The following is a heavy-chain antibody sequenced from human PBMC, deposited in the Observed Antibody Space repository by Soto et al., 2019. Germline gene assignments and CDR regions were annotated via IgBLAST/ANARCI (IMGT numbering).Heavy chain of an antibody. CDR1: GFTFSSYW. Sequence: PGGSLRLSCAAPGFTFSSYWMSWVRQAPGKGLEWVANIKQDGSEKYYVDSVKGRFTISRDNAKNSLYLQMNSLRAEDTAVYYCARALSPELRYFDWLLSSLYYYYGMDVWGQGTTVTVSS. J-gene: IGHJ6*02. D-gene: IGHD3-9*01. V-gene: IGHV3-7*01. CDR3: ARALSPELRYFDWLLSSLYYYYGMDV. CDR2: IKQDGSEK.